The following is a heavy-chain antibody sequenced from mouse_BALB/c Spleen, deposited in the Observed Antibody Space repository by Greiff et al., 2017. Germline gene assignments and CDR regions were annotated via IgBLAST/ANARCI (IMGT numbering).Heavy chain of an antibody. CDR3: ARDSYDGGYAMDY. V-gene: IGHV2-6-7*01. CDR1: GFSLTGYG. CDR2: IWGDGST. J-gene: IGHJ4*01. Sequence: QVQLQQSGPGLVAPSQSLSITCTVSGFSLTGYGVNWVRQPPGKGLEWLGMIWGDGSTDYNSALKSRLSISKDNSKSQVFLKMNSLQTDDTARYYCARDSYDGGYAMDYWGQGTSVTVSS. D-gene: IGHD2-12*01.